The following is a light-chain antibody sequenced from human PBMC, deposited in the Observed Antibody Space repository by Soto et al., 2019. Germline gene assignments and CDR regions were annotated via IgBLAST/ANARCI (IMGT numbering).Light chain of an antibody. CDR2: AVT. J-gene: IGLJ1*01. Sequence: QSALTQPPSASGSPGQSVAISCTGTSSDVGGQNYVSWYQQHPGKAPKLIIYAVTERPSAVPARFSGSKSGTTASLTVSGLQTDDEAVYYCSSQAGNTSYVVGTGTKVTV. CDR3: SSQAGNTSYV. CDR1: SSDVGGQNY. V-gene: IGLV2-8*01.